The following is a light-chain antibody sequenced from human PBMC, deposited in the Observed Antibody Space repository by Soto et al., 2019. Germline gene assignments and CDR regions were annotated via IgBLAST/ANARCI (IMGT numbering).Light chain of an antibody. CDR3: QHYNSYSEA. CDR2: KAS. Sequence: DIQMTQSPSTLSASVGDRVTITCRASQSFGRWLAWYQQKPGKAPKLLIYKASILQSGVPPRFSGSGSGTEFTLTISSLQPDDFATYYCQHYNSYSEAFGQGTKVDNK. J-gene: IGKJ1*01. V-gene: IGKV1-5*03. CDR1: QSFGRW.